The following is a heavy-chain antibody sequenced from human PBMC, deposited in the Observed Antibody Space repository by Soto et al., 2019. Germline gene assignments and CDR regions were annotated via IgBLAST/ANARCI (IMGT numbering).Heavy chain of an antibody. Sequence: SETLSLTCTVSGGSISSYYWSWIRQPPGKGLEWIGYIYYSGSTNYNPSLKSRVTISVDTSKNQFSLKLSSVTAADTAVYYCARGRHGGAHWGQGTLVTVSS. CDR1: GGSISSYY. CDR3: ARGRHGGAH. V-gene: IGHV4-59*01. CDR2: IYYSGST. J-gene: IGHJ4*02.